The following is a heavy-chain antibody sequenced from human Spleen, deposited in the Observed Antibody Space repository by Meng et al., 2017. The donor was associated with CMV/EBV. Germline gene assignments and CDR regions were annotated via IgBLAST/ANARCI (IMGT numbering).Heavy chain of an antibody. CDR1: GDSISNFY. Sequence: SETLSLTCTVSGDSISNFYWSWIRQPPGKGLEYIGYVYYSGSTNYNPSLKSRVTMSVDTSKNHFSLRLTSVTAADTAGYYCARGVGWASSWFDPWGQGTLVTVSS. D-gene: IGHD6-19*01. CDR2: VYYSGST. CDR3: ARGVGWASSWFDP. V-gene: IGHV4-59*01. J-gene: IGHJ5*02.